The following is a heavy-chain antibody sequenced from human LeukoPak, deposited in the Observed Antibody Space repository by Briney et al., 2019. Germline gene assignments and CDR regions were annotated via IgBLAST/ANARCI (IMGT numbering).Heavy chain of an antibody. Sequence: GESLKISCQGSGYSFTTYWIGWVRQMPGKGLEWRGIIFPGDSDTRYSPSFQGQVTISADKSISTAYLQWRSLKASDTAMYYCARSGVPGAMTWFDPWGQGTLVTVSS. CDR1: GYSFTTYW. J-gene: IGHJ5*02. CDR2: IFPGDSDT. V-gene: IGHV5-51*01. D-gene: IGHD2-2*01. CDR3: ARSGVPGAMTWFDP.